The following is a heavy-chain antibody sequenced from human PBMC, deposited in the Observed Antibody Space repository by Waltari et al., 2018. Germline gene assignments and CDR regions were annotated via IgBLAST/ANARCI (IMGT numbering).Heavy chain of an antibody. CDR3: VRDHWGPDY. Sequence: EVHLVESGGGLVQPGGSLRLPCAASVFPFTYYWMSWVRQAPGKGPEWVANIHKDGSEKNYVDYVKGRFTISRDNAKDSVYLQMNSLRADDTAMYYCVRDHWGPDYWGQGTLVTVSS. J-gene: IGHJ4*02. CDR1: VFPFTYYW. V-gene: IGHV3-7*01. D-gene: IGHD7-27*01. CDR2: IHKDGSEK.